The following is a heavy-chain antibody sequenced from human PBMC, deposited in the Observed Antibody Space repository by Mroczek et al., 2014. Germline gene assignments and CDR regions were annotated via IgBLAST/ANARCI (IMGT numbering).Heavy chain of an antibody. V-gene: IGHV4-59*01. Sequence: QVQLQQWGPGLVKPSETLSLTCTVSGGSISSYYWSWIRQPPGKGLEWIGYIYYSGSTNYNPSLKSRVTISVDTSKNQFSLKLSSVTAADTAVYYCARGLAVAGTHYFDYWGQGTLVTVSS. CDR3: ARGLAVAGTHYFDY. J-gene: IGHJ4*02. D-gene: IGHD6-19*01. CDR1: GGSISSYY. CDR2: IYYSGST.